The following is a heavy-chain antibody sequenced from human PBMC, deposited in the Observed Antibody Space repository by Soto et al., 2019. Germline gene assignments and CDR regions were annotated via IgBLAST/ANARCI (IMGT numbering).Heavy chain of an antibody. CDR2: IKQDGSEK. V-gene: IGHV3-7*01. J-gene: IGHJ6*03. CDR1: GFTFSSYW. CDR3: ATDFPISLYYYYYTDV. Sequence: GGSLRLSCAASGFTFSSYWMSWVRQAPGKGLEWVANIKQDGSEKYYVDSVKGRFTISRDNAKNSLYLQMNSLRAEDTAVYYCATDFPISLYYYYYTDVWGKGTTVTVSS. D-gene: IGHD3-10*01.